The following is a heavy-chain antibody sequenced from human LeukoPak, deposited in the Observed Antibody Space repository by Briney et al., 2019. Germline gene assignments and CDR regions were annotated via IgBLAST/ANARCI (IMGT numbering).Heavy chain of an antibody. CDR3: ARDAGNSGYGCDL. CDR1: GFTFSSYW. CDR2: IKQDGSEK. Sequence: GGSLRLSCAASGFTFSSYWMSWVRQAPGKGLEWVANIKQDGSEKYYVDSVKGRFTISRDNARNSLYLQMNNLRGEDTAIYYCARDAGNSGYGCDLWGQGTLVTVSS. V-gene: IGHV3-7*01. D-gene: IGHD5-12*01. J-gene: IGHJ5*02.